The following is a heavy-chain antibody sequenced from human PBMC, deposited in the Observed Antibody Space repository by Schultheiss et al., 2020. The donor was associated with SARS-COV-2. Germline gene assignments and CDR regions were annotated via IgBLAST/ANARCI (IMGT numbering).Heavy chain of an antibody. V-gene: IGHV4-31*03. CDR2: IYYSGST. CDR3: ARDYVSQLRGFDY. CDR1: GGSISSGGYY. J-gene: IGHJ4*02. D-gene: IGHD3-16*01. Sequence: SQTLSLTCTVSGGSISSGGYYWSWIRQHPGKGLEWIGYIYYSGSTYYNPSLKSRVTISVDTSKNQFSLKLSSVTAADTAVYYCARDYVSQLRGFDYWGQGTLVTVPS.